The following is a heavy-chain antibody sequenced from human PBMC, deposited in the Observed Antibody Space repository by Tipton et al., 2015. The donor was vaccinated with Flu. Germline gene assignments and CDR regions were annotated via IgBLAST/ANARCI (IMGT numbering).Heavy chain of an antibody. CDR2: ISWRSGSI. J-gene: IGHJ4*02. CDR1: GFAFDDYA. D-gene: IGHD5-12*01. V-gene: IGHV3-9*01. Sequence: LSLTCAASGFAFDDYAMHWVRQGPGKGLEWVSGISWRSGSIGYADSVKGRFTISRDNAKNSLYLQMNGLRPDDTAVYFCAKGRGYSGYVQSLDHWGQGVLVTVSS. CDR3: AKGRGYSGYVQSLDH.